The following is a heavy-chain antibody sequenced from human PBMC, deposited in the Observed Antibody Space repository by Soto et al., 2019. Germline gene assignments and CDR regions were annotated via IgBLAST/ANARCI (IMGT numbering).Heavy chain of an antibody. J-gene: IGHJ4*02. CDR3: ADSIGGWGTYVS. V-gene: IGHV1-18*01. CDR2: ISNYNGIT. D-gene: IGHD3-16*01. CDR1: GYIFTSYG. Sequence: QVQLVQSGAEVKKPGASVKVSCKASGYIFTSYGISWVRQAPGEGLACVGWISNYNGITNYAQKVQGRVTMTTDRSTSTAYLELRGLRFYDTAVYYCADSIGGWGTYVSWGQVTLVTLSS.